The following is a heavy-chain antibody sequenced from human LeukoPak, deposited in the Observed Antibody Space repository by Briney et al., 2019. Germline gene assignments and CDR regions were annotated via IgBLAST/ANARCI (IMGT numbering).Heavy chain of an antibody. CDR1: GYTFTSYD. CDR3: ARRPFRVIRGSYYYYGMDV. J-gene: IGHJ6*02. V-gene: IGHV1-8*01. Sequence: ASVKVSCKASGYTFTSYDINWVRQATGQGLEWMGWMNPNSGNTGYAQKFQGRVTMTRNTSISTAYMELSSLRSEDTAVYYCARRPFRVIRGSYYYYGMDVWGQGTTVTVSS. CDR2: MNPNSGNT. D-gene: IGHD3-22*01.